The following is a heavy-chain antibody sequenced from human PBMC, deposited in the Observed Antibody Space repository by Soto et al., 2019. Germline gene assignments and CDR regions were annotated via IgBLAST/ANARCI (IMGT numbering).Heavy chain of an antibody. CDR1: GFTFSSYG. CDR3: ARDSGWEPAGGYFDY. Sequence: QVQLVESGGGVVQPGRSLRLSCAASGFTFSSYGMHWVRQAPGKGLEWVAVIWYDGSNKYYADSVKGRFTISRDNSKNPLYLQMNSPRAEDTAVYYCARDSGWEPAGGYFDYWGQGTLVTVSS. CDR2: IWYDGSNK. D-gene: IGHD1-26*01. J-gene: IGHJ4*02. V-gene: IGHV3-33*01.